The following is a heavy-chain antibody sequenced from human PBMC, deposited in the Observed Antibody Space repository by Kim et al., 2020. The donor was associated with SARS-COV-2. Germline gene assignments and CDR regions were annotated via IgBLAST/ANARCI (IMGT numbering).Heavy chain of an antibody. Sequence: GESLKISCKGSGYSFTSYWIGWVRQMPGKGLEWMGIIYPGDSDTRYSPSFQGQVTISADKSISTAYLQWSSLKASDTAMYYCARRLRYFDWLLDGYYFDYWGQGTLVTVSS. CDR2: IYPGDSDT. CDR1: GYSFTSYW. V-gene: IGHV5-51*01. D-gene: IGHD3-9*01. J-gene: IGHJ4*02. CDR3: ARRLRYFDWLLDGYYFDY.